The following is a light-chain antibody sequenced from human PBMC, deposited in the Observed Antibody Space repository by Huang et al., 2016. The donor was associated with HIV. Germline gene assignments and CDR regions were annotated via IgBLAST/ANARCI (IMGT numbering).Light chain of an antibody. CDR3: QQFDNLPYT. CDR2: DAS. V-gene: IGKV1-33*01. Sequence: DIQMTQSPSSLSASVGDRVTITCQASDDIGNYLNWHQQKPGKAPKFLIYDASSLETGVPPSFSGSGSGKHFTFTISSLQPEDTATYYCQQFDNLPYTFGQGTKLEI. CDR1: DDIGNY. J-gene: IGKJ2*01.